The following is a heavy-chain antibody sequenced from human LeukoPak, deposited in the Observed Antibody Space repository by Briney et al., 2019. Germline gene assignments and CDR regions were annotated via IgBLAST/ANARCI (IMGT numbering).Heavy chain of an antibody. J-gene: IGHJ6*03. CDR1: GYTFTSYD. CDR2: MNPNSGNT. CDR3: ARGHSSSWYGPYYYYYMDV. Sequence: ASVKVSCKASGYTFTSYDINWVRQATGQGLEWTGWMNPNSGNTGYAQKFQGRVTITRNTSISTAYMELSSLRSEDTAVYYCARGHSSSWYGPYYYYYMDVWGKGTTVTVSS. V-gene: IGHV1-8*03. D-gene: IGHD6-13*01.